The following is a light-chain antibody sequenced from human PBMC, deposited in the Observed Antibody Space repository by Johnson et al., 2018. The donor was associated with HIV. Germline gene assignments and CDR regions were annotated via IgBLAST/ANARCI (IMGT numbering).Light chain of an antibody. CDR2: DNN. Sequence: QSVLTQPPSVSAAPGQKVTISCSGSSSNIGNNYVSWYQQLPGTAPKLLIYDNNERPSGIPDRFSGSKSGTSATLGITGLQTGDAADYYCGTWDSSLSGVFGTGTKVTVL. V-gene: IGLV1-51*01. CDR3: GTWDSSLSGV. J-gene: IGLJ1*01. CDR1: SSNIGNNY.